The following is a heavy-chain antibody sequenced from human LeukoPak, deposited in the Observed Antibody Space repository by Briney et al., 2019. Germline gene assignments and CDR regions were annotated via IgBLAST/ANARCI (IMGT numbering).Heavy chain of an antibody. V-gene: IGHV3-23*01. Sequence: GGSLRLSCAASGFTFSSYAMSWVRQAPGKGLEWVSAISGSGGSTYYADSVKGRFTISRDNSKNTLYLQLNSLRAEDTAVYYCAKLRVLYSNNFDYWGQGTLVTVSS. CDR2: ISGSGGST. CDR3: AKLRVLYSNNFDY. CDR1: GFTFSSYA. D-gene: IGHD4-11*01. J-gene: IGHJ4*02.